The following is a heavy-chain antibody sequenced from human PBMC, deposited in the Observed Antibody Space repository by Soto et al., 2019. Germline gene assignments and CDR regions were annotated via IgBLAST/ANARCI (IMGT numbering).Heavy chain of an antibody. D-gene: IGHD3-16*02. CDR3: ARDGDYVWGSYRRSDAFDI. V-gene: IGHV3-21*01. J-gene: IGHJ3*02. Sequence: GGSLRLSCAASGFTFSSYSMNWVRQAPGKGLEWVSSISSSSSYIYYADSVKGRFTISRDNAKNSLYLQMNSLRAEDTAVYYCARDGDYVWGSYRRSDAFDIWGQGTMVTVSS. CDR2: ISSSSSYI. CDR1: GFTFSSYS.